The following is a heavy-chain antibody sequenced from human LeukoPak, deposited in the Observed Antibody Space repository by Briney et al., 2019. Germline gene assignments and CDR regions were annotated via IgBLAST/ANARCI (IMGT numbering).Heavy chain of an antibody. CDR2: IYYSGVT. CDR1: GGXISSYY. D-gene: IGHD3-16*02. V-gene: IGHV4-59*08. CDR3: AANYAYVWGTYRYEEYYQH. J-gene: IGHJ1*01. Sequence: SETLSLTCSVSGGXISSYYCSWIRQPPGKGLEWIGYIYYSGVTNYNPSLKSRVTISVGTSQNQFSLKLNSVTAADTAVYYCAANYAYVWGTYRYEEYYQHWGQGILVTVSS.